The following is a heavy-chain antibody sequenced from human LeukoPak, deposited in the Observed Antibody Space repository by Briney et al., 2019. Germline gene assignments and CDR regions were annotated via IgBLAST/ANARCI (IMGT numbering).Heavy chain of an antibody. Sequence: GRSLRLSCAASGFTFDDYDMHWVRQAPGKGLVWVSRITNDGSSTTYADSVKGRFTISRDNAKNMLYLQVNSLRAEDTAVCYCATQQGGNPAYWGQGTLVTVSS. CDR1: GFTFDDYD. CDR2: ITNDGSST. D-gene: IGHD1-14*01. CDR3: ATQQGGNPAY. V-gene: IGHV3-74*01. J-gene: IGHJ4*02.